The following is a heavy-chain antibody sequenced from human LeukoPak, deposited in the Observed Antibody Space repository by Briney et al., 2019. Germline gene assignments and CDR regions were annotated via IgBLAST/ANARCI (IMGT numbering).Heavy chain of an antibody. CDR2: ISGSGGST. CDR3: ANSVGATTIEDYYMDV. V-gene: IGHV3-23*01. D-gene: IGHD1-26*01. J-gene: IGHJ6*03. Sequence: GGSLRLSCAASGFTFSSYGMHWVRQAPGKGLEWVSAISGSGGSTYYADSVKGRFTISRDNAKNSLYLQMNSLRAEDTAVYYCANSVGATTIEDYYMDVWGKGTTVTVSS. CDR1: GFTFSSYG.